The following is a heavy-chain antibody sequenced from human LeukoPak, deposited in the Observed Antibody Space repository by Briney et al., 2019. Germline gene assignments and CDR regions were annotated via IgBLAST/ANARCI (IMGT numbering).Heavy chain of an antibody. CDR1: GFIFEDYV. V-gene: IGHV3-7*01. D-gene: IGHD6-13*01. Sequence: GGSLRLSCAASGFIFEDYVMSWVRQRPGKGLEWVANIKKDGSEKYYVDSVKGRFTISRDNAKTSLYLQMNSLRAEDTAVYYCARFGSSWYYGFDYWGQGTLVTVS. J-gene: IGHJ4*02. CDR2: IKKDGSEK. CDR3: ARFGSSWYYGFDY.